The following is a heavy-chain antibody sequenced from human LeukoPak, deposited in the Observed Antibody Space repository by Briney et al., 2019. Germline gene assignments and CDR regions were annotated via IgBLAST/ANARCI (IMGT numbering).Heavy chain of an antibody. Sequence: GGTLRLSCAASGFTFSSYGMSWVRQAPGKGLEWVSSISSSSSYIYYADSVKGRFTISRDNVKNSLYLQMNSLRAEDTAVYYCARDSSYSSSYLDYWGQGTLVTVSS. V-gene: IGHV3-21*01. D-gene: IGHD6-13*01. CDR1: GFTFSSYG. CDR3: ARDSSYSSSYLDY. J-gene: IGHJ4*02. CDR2: ISSSSSYI.